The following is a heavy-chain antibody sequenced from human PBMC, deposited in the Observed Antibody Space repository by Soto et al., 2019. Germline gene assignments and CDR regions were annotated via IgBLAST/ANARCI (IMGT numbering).Heavy chain of an antibody. CDR1: GYTFTSYG. J-gene: IGHJ3*02. V-gene: IGHV1-18*01. Sequence: QVQLVQSGAEVKKPGASVKVSCKASGYTFTSYGISWVRQAPGQGLEWMGWISAYNGNTNYAQNLQGRVTMTTDTSTSTAYMELSSLRSDDTAVYYCARDPPVTAAGPDAFDIWGQGTMVTVSS. D-gene: IGHD6-13*01. CDR3: ARDPPVTAAGPDAFDI. CDR2: ISAYNGNT.